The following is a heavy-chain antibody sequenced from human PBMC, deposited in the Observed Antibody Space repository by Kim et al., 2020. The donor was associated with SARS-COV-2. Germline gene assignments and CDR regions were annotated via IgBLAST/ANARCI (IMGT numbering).Heavy chain of an antibody. J-gene: IGHJ6*02. D-gene: IGHD6-13*01. Sequence: WGSLRLSCAGSGFTFSNYWMNWVRQAPGQGLEWVANIKEDGSDKFYVGSVKGRFIISRDNAKNSLYLQMVSLRAEDTAVYYCVRDQWTSRSWFGLDVWGQGTTVTVS. CDR2: IKEDGSDK. V-gene: IGHV3-7*03. CDR3: VRDQWTSRSWFGLDV. CDR1: GFTFSNYW.